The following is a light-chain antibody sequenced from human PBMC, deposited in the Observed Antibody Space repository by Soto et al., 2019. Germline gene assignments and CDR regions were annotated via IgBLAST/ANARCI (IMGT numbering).Light chain of an antibody. J-gene: IGKJ4*01. CDR3: QQYNNWPLT. V-gene: IGKV3-15*01. Sequence: ETVMTQSPATLSESPGERATLSCRASQSVSTNLAWYQQRPGQAPRLLIYGASTRDAGIPGTFSGSGSGTEFTLTISSLQSEDFAVYYCQQYNNWPLTFGGGTKVEIK. CDR1: QSVSTN. CDR2: GAS.